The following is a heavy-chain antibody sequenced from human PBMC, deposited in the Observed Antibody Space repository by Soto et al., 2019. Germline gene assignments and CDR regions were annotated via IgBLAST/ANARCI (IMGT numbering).Heavy chain of an antibody. CDR3: AHRRIFDTSGYYYDFDY. CDR2: IYWDDDK. J-gene: IGHJ4*02. D-gene: IGHD3-22*01. V-gene: IGHV2-5*02. CDR1: GFSLSTRGVA. Sequence: QITLKESGPTLVKPTQTLTLTCTFSGFSLSTRGVAVGWIRQPPGKALEWLALIYWDDDKRYSPSLKSRLSITKDTSKNQVVLTMTNMDPVDTATYYCAHRRIFDTSGYYYDFDYWGQGTLVTVSS.